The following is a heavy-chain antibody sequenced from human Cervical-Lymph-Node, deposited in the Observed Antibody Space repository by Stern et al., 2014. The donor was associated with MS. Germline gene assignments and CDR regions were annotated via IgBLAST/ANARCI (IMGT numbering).Heavy chain of an antibody. Sequence: VQLVESGADVKKPGASVKVSCKASGYTFTGYSMHWVRQAPGQGLEWMGRIHPNSGATNYEQKFQGRVTMTRDTSTSTAYMEVGTLTSDDTAVYYCARTDRTYSASNFDLWGQGTLVTVSS. J-gene: IGHJ4*02. D-gene: IGHD5-12*01. CDR2: IHPNSGAT. V-gene: IGHV1-2*06. CDR1: GYTFTGYS. CDR3: ARTDRTYSASNFDL.